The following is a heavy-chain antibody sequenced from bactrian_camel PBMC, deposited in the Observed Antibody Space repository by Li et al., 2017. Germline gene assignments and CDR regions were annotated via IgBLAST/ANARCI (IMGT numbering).Heavy chain of an antibody. CDR1: VYIYSRNC. D-gene: IGHD1*01. CDR2: IKGGGDRT. J-gene: IGHJ4*01. CDR3: ASGRAPFIGTARNGH. V-gene: IGHV3S1*01. Sequence: QVQLVESGGGSVQSGGSLRLSCLVSVYIYSRNCLAWFRQAPGKGLEWVSGIKGGGDRTYYSASVKGRFTISRDCAHNTLYLQMNSLNTEDNAVYYCASGRAPFIGTARNGHWGKCTQVTVS.